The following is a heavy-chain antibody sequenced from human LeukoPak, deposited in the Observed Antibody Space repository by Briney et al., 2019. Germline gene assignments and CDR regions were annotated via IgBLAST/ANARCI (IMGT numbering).Heavy chain of an antibody. CDR3: ATLHTLDFDY. CDR2: ISSSSSYI. CDR1: GFTFSSYS. J-gene: IGHJ4*02. Sequence: PGGSLRLSCAASGFTFSSYSMNWVRQAPGRGLEWVSSISSSSSYIYYADSVKGRFTISRDNAKNSLYLQMNSLRAEDTAVYYCATLHTLDFDYWGQGTLVTVSS. V-gene: IGHV3-21*01. D-gene: IGHD5-18*01.